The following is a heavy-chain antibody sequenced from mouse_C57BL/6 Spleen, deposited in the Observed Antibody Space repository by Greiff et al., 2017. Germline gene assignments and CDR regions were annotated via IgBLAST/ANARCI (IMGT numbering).Heavy chain of an antibody. D-gene: IGHD1-1*01. CDR3: ARDYYGSSFHCDY. CDR2: ISSGSSTI. Sequence: DVQLVESGGGLVKPGGSLKLSCAASGFTFSDYGMHWVRQAPEKGLEWVAYISSGSSTIYYADTVKGRFTISRDNAKNTLFLQLTSLRSEDTAMYYCARDYYGSSFHCDYWGQGTTLTVSS. CDR1: GFTFSDYG. J-gene: IGHJ2*01. V-gene: IGHV5-17*01.